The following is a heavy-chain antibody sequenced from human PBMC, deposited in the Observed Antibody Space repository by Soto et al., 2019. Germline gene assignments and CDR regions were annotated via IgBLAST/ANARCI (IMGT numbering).Heavy chain of an antibody. Sequence: QIHLVQSGPEVKKPGASVKVSCKASGYAFGDYAVTWVRQAPGRGLEWMGWTTAYDGKAYYEEKFQGRVTMTTDTTQDTAYLEVRGLRTDDPALYFCARSQMDFWGQGTMVNVSS. J-gene: IGHJ6*02. CDR3: ARSQMDF. CDR2: TTAYDGKA. V-gene: IGHV1-18*01. CDR1: GYAFGDYA.